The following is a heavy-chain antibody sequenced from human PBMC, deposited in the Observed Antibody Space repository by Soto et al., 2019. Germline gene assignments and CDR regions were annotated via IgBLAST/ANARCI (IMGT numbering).Heavy chain of an antibody. V-gene: IGHV3-23*01. CDR3: ATESSGYNDGFYNYFDD. Sequence: GGSVRLSCAASRFTFSNYAMTWVRQSPGKGLESVSDISNVXTYTVYADYVKSRFTLCRDKSKNMVHLQLHSLRAEDTAVYHCATESSGYNDGFYNYFDDLAQGTLVTVSS. CDR1: RFTFSNYA. J-gene: IGHJ4*02. D-gene: IGHD5-18*01. CDR2: ISNVXTYT.